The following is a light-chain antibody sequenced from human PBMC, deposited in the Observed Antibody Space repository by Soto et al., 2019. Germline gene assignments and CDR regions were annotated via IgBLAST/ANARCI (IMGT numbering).Light chain of an antibody. CDR2: DVN. CDR3: RSYAGSKNWV. J-gene: IGLJ3*02. CDR1: SSDVGGYNF. V-gene: IGLV2-8*01. Sequence: QSALTQPPSASGSPGQSLTISCTGTSSDVGGYNFVSWYQQHPGKAPKLMISDVNRRPSGVPDRFSGSKSGNTASLTVSGLQAEDEADYYGRSYAGSKNWVFGGGTKLTVL.